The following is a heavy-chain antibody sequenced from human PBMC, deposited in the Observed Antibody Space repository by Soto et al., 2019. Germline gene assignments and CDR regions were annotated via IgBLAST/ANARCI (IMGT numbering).Heavy chain of an antibody. CDR2: IYPGDSDT. V-gene: IGHV5-51*01. D-gene: IGHD1-1*01. Sequence: PRESLKISCKGSGYIFTRDWIGWVRQMPGNGLEWMGIIYPGDSDTRYSPSFQGQVTISADKSISTAYLQWSSLKASDTAMYFCARLKGKVQVDMQRDLSLDLWGQGTQVTVSS. CDR1: GYIFTRDW. J-gene: IGHJ4*02. CDR3: ARLKGKVQVDMQRDLSLDL.